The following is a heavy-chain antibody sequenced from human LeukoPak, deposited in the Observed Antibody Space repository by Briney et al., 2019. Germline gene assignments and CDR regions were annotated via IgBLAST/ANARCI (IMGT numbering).Heavy chain of an antibody. D-gene: IGHD5-24*01. Sequence: ASVKVSCKASGYTFTSNYIHWVRQAPGQGLEWMGWINPNSGGTNYAQKFQGWVTMTRDTSISTAYMELSRLRSDDTAVYYCAREDGRDGYNYDYWGQGTLVTVSS. V-gene: IGHV1-2*04. J-gene: IGHJ4*02. CDR1: GYTFTSNY. CDR2: INPNSGGT. CDR3: AREDGRDGYNYDY.